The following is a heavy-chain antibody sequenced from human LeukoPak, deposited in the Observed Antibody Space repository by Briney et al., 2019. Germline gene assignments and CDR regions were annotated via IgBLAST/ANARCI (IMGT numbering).Heavy chain of an antibody. CDR1: GGSISSYY. V-gene: IGHV4-59*01. CDR2: IYYSGST. D-gene: IGHD3-10*01. Sequence: SETLSLTCTVSGGSISSYYWSWIRQPPGKGLEWIGYIYYSGSTNYNPSLKSRVTISVDTSKNQFSLKLSSVTAADTAVYYCARDRSANLWFGELSPDAFDIWGQGTMVTVSS. CDR3: ARDRSANLWFGELSPDAFDI. J-gene: IGHJ3*02.